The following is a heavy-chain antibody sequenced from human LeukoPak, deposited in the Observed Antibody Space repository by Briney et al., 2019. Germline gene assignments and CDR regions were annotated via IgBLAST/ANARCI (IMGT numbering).Heavy chain of an antibody. Sequence: GGSLRLSCAASGFTVSSNYMSWVRQAPGKGLEWVSVIYSGGSTYYADSVKGRFTISRDNSKNTLYLQMNNLRAEDTAVYYCARGRQGRWLQVRGWYYFDYWGQGTLVTVSS. J-gene: IGHJ4*02. D-gene: IGHD5-24*01. CDR2: IYSGGST. V-gene: IGHV3-53*01. CDR1: GFTVSSNY. CDR3: ARGRQGRWLQVRGWYYFDY.